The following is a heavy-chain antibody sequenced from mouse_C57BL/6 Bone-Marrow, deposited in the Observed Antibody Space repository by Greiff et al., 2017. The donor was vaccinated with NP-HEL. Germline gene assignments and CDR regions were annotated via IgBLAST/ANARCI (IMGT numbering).Heavy chain of an antibody. CDR3: ARSGGYYAMDY. Sequence: QVQLQQPGAELVKPGASVKLSCKASGYTFTSYWMQWVKQRPGQGLEWIGEIDPSDSYTNYNQKFKGQATLTVDTSSSTAYMQLSSLTSEDSAVYYCARSGGYYAMDYWGQGTSVTVSS. CDR2: IDPSDSYT. V-gene: IGHV1-50*01. CDR1: GYTFTSYW. D-gene: IGHD1-1*02. J-gene: IGHJ4*01.